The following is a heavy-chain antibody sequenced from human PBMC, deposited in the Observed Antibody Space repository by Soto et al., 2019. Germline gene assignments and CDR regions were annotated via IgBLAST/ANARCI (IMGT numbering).Heavy chain of an antibody. CDR2: ISSSGSTI. CDR3: ARVLYGSGSYYLNYYYYYMDV. CDR1: GVTFIDYY. Sequence: GGFLRLSCAASGVTFIDYYMSWIRQAPGKGLEWVSYISSSGSTIYYADSVKGRFTISRDNAKNSLYLQMNSLRAEDTAVYYCARVLYGSGSYYLNYYYYYMDVWGKGTTVTVSS. D-gene: IGHD3-10*01. J-gene: IGHJ6*03. V-gene: IGHV3-11*01.